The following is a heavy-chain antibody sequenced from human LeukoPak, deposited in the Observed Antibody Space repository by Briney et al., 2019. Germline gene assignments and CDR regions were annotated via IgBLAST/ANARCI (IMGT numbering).Heavy chain of an antibody. J-gene: IGHJ1*01. Sequence: PGGSQSLSCAASGFTFSSFGMHWVRQAPGQGLEWVAVISFDGSNQYYADSVKGRFTIYRDNFKNTVYLQMNSLRAEETAVYYCAKSHPPTVTTEAGEYLQHWGQGTLVTVSS. D-gene: IGHD4-17*01. V-gene: IGHV3-30*18. CDR1: GFTFSSFG. CDR2: ISFDGSNQ. CDR3: AKSHPPTVTTEAGEYLQH.